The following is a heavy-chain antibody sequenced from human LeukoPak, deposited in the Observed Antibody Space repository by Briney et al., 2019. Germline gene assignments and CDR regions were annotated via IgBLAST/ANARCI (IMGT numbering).Heavy chain of an antibody. D-gene: IGHD2-21*02. J-gene: IGHJ4*02. CDR3: AKALCGGDCFMFDY. CDR2: ILYDGSNK. Sequence: GGSLRLSCTASGFTFSSYGMDCVRQAPGKGLEWVAVILYDGSNKYYADSVKGRFTISRDNSKNTLYLQMNSLRAEDTAVYYCAKALCGGDCFMFDYWGQGTLVTVSS. V-gene: IGHV3-30*18. CDR1: GFTFSSYG.